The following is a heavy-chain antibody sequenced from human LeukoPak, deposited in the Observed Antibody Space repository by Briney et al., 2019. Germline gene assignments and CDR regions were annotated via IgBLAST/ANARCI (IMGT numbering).Heavy chain of an antibody. CDR3: ASHHYNMDV. D-gene: IGHD1-1*01. V-gene: IGHV4-39*01. CDR1: GGSISSSSYY. CDR2: IYYSGST. J-gene: IGHJ6*02. Sequence: PSETLSLTCTVSGGSISSSSYYWGWIRQPPGKGLEWVGSIYYSGSTHYNPSLKSRVTISVDTSKNQFSLKLSSVTAADTAVYYCASHHYNMDVWGQGTTATVSS.